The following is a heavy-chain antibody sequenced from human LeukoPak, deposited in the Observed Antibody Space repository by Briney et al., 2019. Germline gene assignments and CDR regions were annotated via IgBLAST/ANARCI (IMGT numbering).Heavy chain of an antibody. D-gene: IGHD3-10*01. Sequence: SETLSLTCTVSGGSISSYYWSWIRQPPGKGLEWIGYIYYSGSTNYNPSLKSRVTISVDTSKNQFSLKLSSVTAADTAVYYCARALRRYYYGSGSRAFDIWGQGTMVTVSS. J-gene: IGHJ3*02. V-gene: IGHV4-59*01. CDR2: IYYSGST. CDR3: ARALRRYYYGSGSRAFDI. CDR1: GGSISSYY.